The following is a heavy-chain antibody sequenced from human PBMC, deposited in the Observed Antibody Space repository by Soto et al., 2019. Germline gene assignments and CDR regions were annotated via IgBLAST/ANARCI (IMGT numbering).Heavy chain of an antibody. D-gene: IGHD2-21*01. V-gene: IGHV1-18*01. J-gene: IGHJ6*02. Sequence: ASVRVSCKSSGYKFISHSITWVRQAPGQGLEWMGRISAYNGNTNYAQKLQGRVTMTTDTSTNTAYMELRSLRSDDTAVYYCARGAFCGGAPGCRDMDVWGQGTTVTVSS. CDR2: ISAYNGNT. CDR1: GYKFISHS. CDR3: ARGAFCGGAPGCRDMDV.